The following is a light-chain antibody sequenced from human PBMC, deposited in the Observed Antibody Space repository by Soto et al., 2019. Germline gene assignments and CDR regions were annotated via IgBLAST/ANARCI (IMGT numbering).Light chain of an antibody. CDR1: SGDVGGYNF. Sequence: QSALTQPASVSGSPGQSITISCTGTSGDVGGYNFVSWYQQHPGKAPKLMIYDVSNRPSGVSDRFSGSKSGNTASLTIFGLQAEDEADYYCSSYATSILEVFGTGTKVTVL. V-gene: IGLV2-14*03. J-gene: IGLJ1*01. CDR3: SSYATSILEV. CDR2: DVS.